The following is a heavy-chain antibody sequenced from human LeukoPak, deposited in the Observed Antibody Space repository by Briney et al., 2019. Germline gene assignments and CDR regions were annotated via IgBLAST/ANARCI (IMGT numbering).Heavy chain of an antibody. Sequence: PGGSLRLSCAASGFTFSDHYMSWIRQAPGKGLEWLSYISTSNDFIYYADSVNGRFTISRDNAKNSLFLQMNSLRAEDTAVYYCARHFTRSLDYWGQGTLVTVSS. J-gene: IGHJ4*02. CDR1: GFTFSDHY. CDR2: ISTSNDFI. V-gene: IGHV3-11*01. CDR3: ARHFTRSLDY. D-gene: IGHD3-3*02.